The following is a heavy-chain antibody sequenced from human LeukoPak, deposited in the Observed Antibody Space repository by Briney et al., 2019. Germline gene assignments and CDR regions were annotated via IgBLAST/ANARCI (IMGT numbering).Heavy chain of an antibody. V-gene: IGHV3-11*01. CDR3: TTDPVYYYGSGSWVI. Sequence: GGSLRLSCAASGFTFSDYYMSWIRQAPGKGLEWVSYISSSGSTIYYADSVKGRFTISRDNAKNSLYLQMNSLKTEDTAVYYCTTDPVYYYGSGSWVIWGQGTMVTVSS. CDR2: ISSSGSTI. J-gene: IGHJ3*02. D-gene: IGHD3-10*01. CDR1: GFTFSDYY.